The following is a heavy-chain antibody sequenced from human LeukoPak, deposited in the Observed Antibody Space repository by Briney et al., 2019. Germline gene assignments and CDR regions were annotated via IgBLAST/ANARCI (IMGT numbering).Heavy chain of an antibody. CDR1: GGSISSSNW. D-gene: IGHD2-2*01. V-gene: IGHV4-4*02. CDR2: IYHSGST. CDR3: ARDAPYCSSTSCPPGY. Sequence: PSETLSLTCAVSGGSISSSNWWSWVRQPPGKGLEWIGEIYHSGSTNYSPSLKSRVTISVDKSKNQFSLKLSSVTAADTAVYYCARDAPYCSSTSCPPGYWGQGTLVTVSS. J-gene: IGHJ4*02.